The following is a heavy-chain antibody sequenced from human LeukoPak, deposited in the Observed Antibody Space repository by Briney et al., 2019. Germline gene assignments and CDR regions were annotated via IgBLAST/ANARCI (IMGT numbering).Heavy chain of an antibody. D-gene: IGHD1-26*01. V-gene: IGHV1-18*01. J-gene: IGHJ4*02. CDR3: ARDGTSADDY. CDR2: ISGNNDNP. Sequence: ASVKVSCKASGYTFSNFGINWVRQAPGQGLEWMGWISGNNDNPNYGQKFQGRFTVTTDSSTSTAYMELRNLTFDDTAVYYCARDGTSADDYWGQGTLVTVSS. CDR1: GYTFSNFG.